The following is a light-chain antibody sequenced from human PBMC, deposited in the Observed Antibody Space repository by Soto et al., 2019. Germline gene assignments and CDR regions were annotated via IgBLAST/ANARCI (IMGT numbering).Light chain of an antibody. V-gene: IGKV1-39*01. CDR2: AAS. CDR1: QSISSY. J-gene: IGKJ4*02. CDR3: QQSYSTPLT. Sequence: DIQMTQSPSSLSASVGDRVTITCRASQSISSYLNWYQQKPGKAPKLLIYAASSLHSRVPSRFAGNGSGTDFTLTISRLQTEDLATDYCQQSYSTPLTCGRGPKLVIK.